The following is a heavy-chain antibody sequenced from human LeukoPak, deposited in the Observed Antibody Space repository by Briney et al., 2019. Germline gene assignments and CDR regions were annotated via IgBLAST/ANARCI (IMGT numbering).Heavy chain of an antibody. CDR2: IYYSGST. V-gene: IGHV4-39*07. CDR1: GGSINNANYY. D-gene: IGHD6-13*01. CDR3: ARDLAAAGTGDFDY. J-gene: IGHJ4*02. Sequence: SETLSLTCTVSGGSINNANYYWGWIRQSPGKGLEWIGSIYYSGSTFYNPSLKSRVTISVDRSKNQFSLKLSSVTAADTAVYYCARDLAAAGTGDFDYWGQGTLVTVSS.